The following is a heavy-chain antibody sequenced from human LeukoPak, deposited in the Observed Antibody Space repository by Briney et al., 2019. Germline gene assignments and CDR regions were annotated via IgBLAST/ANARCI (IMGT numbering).Heavy chain of an antibody. CDR1: GFTFSWYA. CDR2: ISGSAGSP. Sequence: PGGSLRLSCAASGFTFSWYAMSWVRQAPGKGLEWVSAISGSAGSPHYADSVRGRFTISRDNSRNTLYLQMNSLRAEDTAVYYCAKDLRSSSYSGLYYFDYWGQGTLVTVSS. CDR3: AKDLRSSSYSGLYYFDY. V-gene: IGHV3-23*01. J-gene: IGHJ4*02. D-gene: IGHD6-13*01.